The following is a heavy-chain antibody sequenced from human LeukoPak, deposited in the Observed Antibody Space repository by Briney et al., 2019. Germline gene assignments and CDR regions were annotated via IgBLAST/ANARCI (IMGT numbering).Heavy chain of an antibody. CDR3: AASPSYYDSSGLFDY. Sequence: ASVKVSCKASGGTFSSYAISWVRQAPGQGLEWMGRIIPILGIANYAQKFQGRVTITADKSTSTAYMELSSLRSEDTAVYYCAASPSYYDSSGLFDYWGQGTLVTVPS. CDR2: IIPILGIA. J-gene: IGHJ4*02. V-gene: IGHV1-69*04. CDR1: GGTFSSYA. D-gene: IGHD3-22*01.